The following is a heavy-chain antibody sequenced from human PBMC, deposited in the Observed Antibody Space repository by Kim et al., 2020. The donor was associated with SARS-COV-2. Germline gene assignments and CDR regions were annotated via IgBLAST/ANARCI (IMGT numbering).Heavy chain of an antibody. CDR1: GFTFSSYW. J-gene: IGHJ6*02. V-gene: IGHV3-7*03. Sequence: GGSLRLSCAASGFTFSSYWMSWVRQAPGKGLEWVANIKQDGSEKYYVDSVKGRFTISRDNAKNSLYLQMNSLRAEDTAVYYCARGGGGYCSSTSCYGTPPYYGMDVWGQGTTVTVSS. CDR2: IKQDGSEK. CDR3: ARGGGGYCSSTSCYGTPPYYGMDV. D-gene: IGHD2-2*01.